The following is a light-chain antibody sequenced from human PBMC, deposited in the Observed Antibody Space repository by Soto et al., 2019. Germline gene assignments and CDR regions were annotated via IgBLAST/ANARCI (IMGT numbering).Light chain of an antibody. CDR1: QSLSTTY. CDR3: HQYGYSPRT. Sequence: EIVLTQSPGTLSLSPGEKATLSCRASQSLSTTYLSWYQQKPGQAPRLLIYATASTATGIPDRFSASGSGTHFTLNISRLEPEDFAEYYCHQYGYSPRTFGQGTKVEI. J-gene: IGKJ1*01. V-gene: IGKV3-20*01. CDR2: ATA.